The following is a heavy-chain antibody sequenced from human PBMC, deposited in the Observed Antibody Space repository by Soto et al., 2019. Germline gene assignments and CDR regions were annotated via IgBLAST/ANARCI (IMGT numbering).Heavy chain of an antibody. CDR1: GFPFSDYY. Sequence: GGSLSLSCTASGFPFSDYYMSWIRQAPGKGLEWVSYISSSGSTIYYADSVKGRFTISRDNAKNSLYLQMNSLRAEDTAVYYCAREGSAATLSRAFDIWGQGTMVTVSS. J-gene: IGHJ3*02. CDR3: AREGSAATLSRAFDI. CDR2: ISSSGSTI. V-gene: IGHV3-11*01. D-gene: IGHD2-15*01.